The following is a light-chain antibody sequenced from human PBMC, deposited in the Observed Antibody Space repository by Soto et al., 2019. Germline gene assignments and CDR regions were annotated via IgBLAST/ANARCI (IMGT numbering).Light chain of an antibody. CDR2: SNN. CDR3: ATWDDSLSVWV. CDR1: SSNIGTNY. Sequence: QSVLTQPPSASGTPGQRVTISCSGSSSNIGTNYVYWYQHLPGTAPKLLIYSNNQRPSGVPDRFSGSKSGTSASLALSGLRSEDESDYYCATWDDSLSVWVFGGGTQLTVL. V-gene: IGLV1-47*01. J-gene: IGLJ3*02.